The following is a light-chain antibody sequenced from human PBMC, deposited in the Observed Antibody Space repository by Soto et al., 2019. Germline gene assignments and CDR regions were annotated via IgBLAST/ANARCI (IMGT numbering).Light chain of an antibody. V-gene: IGLV2-14*01. J-gene: IGLJ1*01. Sequence: QSALTQPASVSGSPGQSITISCTGTSSDVGAYNYVSWYQQHPGRAPKLVIYAVSSRPSGVSNRFSGSKSDNTASLTISGLQAEDEADYYCISYPNRRIYVFGTGTKVTVL. CDR2: AVS. CDR3: ISYPNRRIYV. CDR1: SSDVGAYNY.